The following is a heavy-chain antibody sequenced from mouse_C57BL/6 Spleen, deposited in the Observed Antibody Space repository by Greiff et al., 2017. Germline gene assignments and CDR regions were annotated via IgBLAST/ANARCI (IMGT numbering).Heavy chain of an antibody. CDR1: GYTFTDYE. V-gene: IGHV1-15*01. Sequence: VQLQQSGAELVRPGASVTLSCKASGYTFTDYEMHWVKQTPVHGLEWIGAIDPETGGTAYNQKFKGKAILTADKSSSTAYMELRSLTSEDSAVYYCTRGYYGSGAWFAYWGQGTLVTVSA. CDR2: IDPETGGT. J-gene: IGHJ3*01. D-gene: IGHD1-1*01. CDR3: TRGYYGSGAWFAY.